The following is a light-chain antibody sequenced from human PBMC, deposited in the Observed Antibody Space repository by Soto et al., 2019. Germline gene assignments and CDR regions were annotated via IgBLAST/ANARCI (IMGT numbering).Light chain of an antibody. CDR2: GAS. CDR3: LQYHNLWA. CDR1: QSIRNW. V-gene: IGKV1-5*01. J-gene: IGKJ1*01. Sequence: DIQMTQSPSTLSASVGDRVTITCRASQSIRNWLAWYQDKPGKAPKLLIYGASSLESGVPSRFSGSGSGTEFTLTISSLQSEDFTVYSCLQYHNLWAFGQGTKVEIK.